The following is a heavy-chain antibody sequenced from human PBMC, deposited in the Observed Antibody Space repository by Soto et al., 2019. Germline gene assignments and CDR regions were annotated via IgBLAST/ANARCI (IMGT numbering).Heavy chain of an antibody. J-gene: IGHJ4*02. V-gene: IGHV1-2*02. CDR2: INPNTGGT. CDR3: GRQLAYCGGDCYTEPIDY. Sequence: ASVKVSCKTSGYTFTGYYIHWLRQAPGQGLEWMGWINPNTGGTKYEQKFQGRVTMTRDTSVSTAYMELSRLRSDDTAVYYCGRQLAYCGGDCYTEPIDYWGQGTLVTVSS. CDR1: GYTFTGYY. D-gene: IGHD2-21*02.